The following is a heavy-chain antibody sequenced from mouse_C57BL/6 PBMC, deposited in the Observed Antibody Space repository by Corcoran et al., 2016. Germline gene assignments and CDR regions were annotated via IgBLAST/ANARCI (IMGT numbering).Heavy chain of an antibody. V-gene: IGHV9-3*01. J-gene: IGHJ4*01. CDR3: ARYYGNYGGYAMDY. CDR1: GYTFTTYG. Sequence: QIQLVQSGPELKKPGETVKISCKASGYTFTTYGMSWVKQAPGKGLKGMGWINTYSGVPTYADDFKGRFAFSLETSASTAYLQINNLKNEDTATYFCARYYGNYGGYAMDYWGQGTSVTISS. CDR2: INTYSGVP. D-gene: IGHD2-1*01.